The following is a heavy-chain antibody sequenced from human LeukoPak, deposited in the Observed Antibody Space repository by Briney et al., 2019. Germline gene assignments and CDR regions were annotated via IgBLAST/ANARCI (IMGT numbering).Heavy chain of an antibody. CDR3: AKSADSGYDYYYFDY. V-gene: IGHV3-23*01. Sequence: GGSLRLSCAASGFTFSSYAMSWVRQALGKGLEWVSAISGSGGSTYYADSVKGRFTISRDNSKNTLYLQMNSLRAEDTAVYYCAKSADSGYDYYYFDYWGQGTLVTVSS. CDR2: ISGSGGST. J-gene: IGHJ4*02. D-gene: IGHD5-12*01. CDR1: GFTFSSYA.